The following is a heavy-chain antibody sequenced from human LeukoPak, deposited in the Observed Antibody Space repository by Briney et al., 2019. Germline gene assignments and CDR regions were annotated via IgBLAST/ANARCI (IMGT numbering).Heavy chain of an antibody. V-gene: IGHV3-23*01. J-gene: IGHJ3*02. CDR3: ARDPNGDYIGTFDM. CDR1: EFTFSSYG. D-gene: IGHD4-17*01. CDR2: ISGSGGST. Sequence: GGSLRLSCAASEFTFSSYGMSWVRQAPGKGLEWVSSISGSGGSTQYADSVQGRFAISRDNSKNTLYLQMNSLRAEDAAVYFCARDPNGDYIGTFDMWGRGTMVSVSS.